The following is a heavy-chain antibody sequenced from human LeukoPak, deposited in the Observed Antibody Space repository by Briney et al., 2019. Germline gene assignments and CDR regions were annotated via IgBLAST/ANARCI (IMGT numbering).Heavy chain of an antibody. CDR3: ANRRDAFDV. CDR2: ISDGGDNT. J-gene: IGHJ3*01. CDR1: GFTFSRYA. Sequence: GGSLRLSCAASGFTFSRYAMGWVRQAPGEGLEWVSAISDGGDNTYYADSVEGRFTISRDNSKNTLYLQMDSLRAEDTAAYYCANRRDAFDVWGQGTMVTVSS. V-gene: IGHV3-23*01.